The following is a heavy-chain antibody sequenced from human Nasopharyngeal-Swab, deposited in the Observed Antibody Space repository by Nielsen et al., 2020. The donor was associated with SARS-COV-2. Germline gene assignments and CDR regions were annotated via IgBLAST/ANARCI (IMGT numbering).Heavy chain of an antibody. V-gene: IGHV3-7*01. Sequence: GESLKISRVASGFTFRDYWMSRVRQAPAKGLEWVASIKQDGSEKNHVDSVKGRFTISRDNAKNSLFLQMDSLRTEDTAFYYCARVGGRTSPMGSWGQGTLVTVSS. CDR2: IKQDGSEK. CDR1: GFTFRDYW. CDR3: ARVGGRTSPMGS. D-gene: IGHD3-10*01. J-gene: IGHJ4*02.